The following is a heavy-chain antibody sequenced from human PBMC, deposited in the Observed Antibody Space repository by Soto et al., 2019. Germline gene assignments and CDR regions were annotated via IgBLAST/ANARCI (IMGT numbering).Heavy chain of an antibody. CDR3: ARVRIAAAGIHFNLAWLDY. D-gene: IGHD6-13*01. Sequence: PSETLSLTCTVSGGSISSGGYYWSWIRQHPGKGLEWIGYIYYSGSTYYNPSLKSRVTISVDTSKNQFSLKLSSVTAADTAVYYCARVRIAAAGIHFNLAWLDYWGQGALVTVSS. V-gene: IGHV4-31*03. CDR1: GGSISSGGYY. J-gene: IGHJ4*02. CDR2: IYYSGST.